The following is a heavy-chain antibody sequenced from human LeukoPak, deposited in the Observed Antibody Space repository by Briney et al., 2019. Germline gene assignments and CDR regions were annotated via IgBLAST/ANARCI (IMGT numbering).Heavy chain of an antibody. CDR2: IRYDGSNI. CDR3: AKDPPGGDFWSGYYYYDY. D-gene: IGHD3-3*01. V-gene: IGHV3-30*02. Sequence: GGSLRLSCAATGFTFSSYGMHWVRPAPAKGLEWVAFIRYDGSNIYYADSVKSRFTIYRDNSKNTLYLQMTRLRAEDTAVYYWAKDPPGGDFWSGYYYYDYWGQGTMVSVSS. CDR1: GFTFSSYG. J-gene: IGHJ4*02.